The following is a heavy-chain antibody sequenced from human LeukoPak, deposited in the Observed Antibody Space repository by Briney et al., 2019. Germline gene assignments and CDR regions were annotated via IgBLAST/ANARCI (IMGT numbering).Heavy chain of an antibody. CDR3: AKDEVLPAALTYYYYYYMDV. J-gene: IGHJ6*03. CDR2: IRQDGSEK. V-gene: IGHV3-7*01. Sequence: PGGSLRLSCAASGFTFSSYWMSWVRQAPGKGLEWVANIRQDGSEKYYVDSVKGRFTISRDNAKNSLYLHMNSLRAEDTAVYYCAKDEVLPAALTYYYYYYMDVWGKGTTVTVSS. CDR1: GFTFSSYW. D-gene: IGHD2-2*01.